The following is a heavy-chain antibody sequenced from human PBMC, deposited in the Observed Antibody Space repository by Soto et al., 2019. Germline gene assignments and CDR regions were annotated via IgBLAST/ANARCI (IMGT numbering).Heavy chain of an antibody. Sequence: QVQLVQSGAEVKKPGSSVKVSCKASGGTFSSYTISWVRQAPGQGLEWMGRIIPILGIANYAQKFQGRVTITADKSTSTAYMELSSLRSEDTAVYYCARDVRLLLTMIHTERYYYGMDVWGQGTTVTVSS. CDR3: ARDVRLLLTMIHTERYYYGMDV. CDR1: GGTFSSYT. J-gene: IGHJ6*02. D-gene: IGHD3-22*01. CDR2: IIPILGIA. V-gene: IGHV1-69*08.